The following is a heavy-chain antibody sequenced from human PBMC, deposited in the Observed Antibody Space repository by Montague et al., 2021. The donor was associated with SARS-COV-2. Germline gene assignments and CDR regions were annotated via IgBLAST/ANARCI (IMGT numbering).Heavy chain of an antibody. CDR1: GFTFGDYA. CDR3: AKALYSGGFFFESGSDF. Sequence: SLRPSCAASGFTFGDYAINWVRQAPGKGLEWVASIGGDGATAYYAESVLGRFAISRDNSKNTVLLQMDSLSVKDAAVYYCAKALYSGGFFFESGSDFWGQGTLVTVSS. J-gene: IGHJ4*02. CDR2: IGGDGATA. V-gene: IGHV3-23*01. D-gene: IGHD6-19*01.